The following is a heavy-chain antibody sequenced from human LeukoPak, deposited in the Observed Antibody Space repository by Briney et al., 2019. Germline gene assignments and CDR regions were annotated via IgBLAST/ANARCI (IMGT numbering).Heavy chain of an antibody. D-gene: IGHD1-1*01. Sequence: GGSLRLSCAASGFTFSTYSMNWVRQAPGKGLEWVSYVSSGSTKIYYADSAKGRFTISRDNAKNTLYLQMNSLRAEDTAVYYCAKDGRDWNPPYWGQGTLVTVSS. V-gene: IGHV3-48*04. CDR3: AKDGRDWNPPY. CDR1: GFTFSTYS. J-gene: IGHJ4*02. CDR2: VSSGSTKI.